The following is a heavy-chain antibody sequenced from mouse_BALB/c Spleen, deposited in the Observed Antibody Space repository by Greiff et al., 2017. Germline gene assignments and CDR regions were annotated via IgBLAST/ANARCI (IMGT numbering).Heavy chain of an antibody. D-gene: IGHD1-1*01. V-gene: IGHV5-12-1*01. CDR2: ISSGGGST. J-gene: IGHJ1*01. CDR3: ARPYYGSSYGYFDV. Sequence: EVKVVESGGGLVKPGGSLKLSCAASGFAFSSYDMSWVRQTPEKRLEWVAYISSGGGSTYYPDTVKGRFTISRDNAKNTLYLQMSSLKSEDTAMYYCARPYYGSSYGYFDVWGAGTTVTVSS. CDR1: GFAFSSYD.